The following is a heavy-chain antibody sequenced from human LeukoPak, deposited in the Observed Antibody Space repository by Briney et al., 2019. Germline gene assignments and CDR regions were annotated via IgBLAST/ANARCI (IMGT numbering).Heavy chain of an antibody. J-gene: IGHJ4*02. CDR1: GGSFSGYS. CDR3: ARDLPWLQFIWGSVNFDY. D-gene: IGHD5-24*01. Sequence: SETLSLTCAVYGGSFSGYSWNWIRQPPVKGLEWIGEIKHSGGTNYNPSLKSRVTISVDTSKKQFSLKLSSVTAADTAVYYCARDLPWLQFIWGSVNFDYWGQGTLVTVSS. V-gene: IGHV4-34*01. CDR2: IKHSGGT.